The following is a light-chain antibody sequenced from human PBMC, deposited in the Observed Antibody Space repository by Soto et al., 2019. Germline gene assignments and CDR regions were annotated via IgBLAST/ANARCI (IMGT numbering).Light chain of an antibody. J-gene: IGLJ1*01. CDR2: RNN. CDR1: NSNIGTNY. CDR3: AGWDDSLHGLV. V-gene: IGLV1-47*01. Sequence: QSVLTQPPSASGTPGQRVTISCSGGNSNIGTNYVYWYQHLPGATPKLLIYRNNHRPSGVPDRFSASKSGTSASLAINVLRSDDEANYYCAGWDDSLHGLVFGTGTKLTVL.